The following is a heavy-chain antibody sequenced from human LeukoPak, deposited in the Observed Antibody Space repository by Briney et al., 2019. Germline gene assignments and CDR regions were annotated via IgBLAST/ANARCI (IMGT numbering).Heavy chain of an antibody. V-gene: IGHV3-64D*09. Sequence: GGSLRLSCSVSGFTFSSYAMHWVRQAPGRGLQYVSSISSNGGSTYYADSVKGRFTISRDNSKNTQYLQMSSLRPEETAADYCVKDRLVAYSSQGGLVTVSS. J-gene: IGHJ4*02. CDR2: ISSNGGST. CDR1: GFTFSSYA. CDR3: VKDRLVAY. D-gene: IGHD2-21*01.